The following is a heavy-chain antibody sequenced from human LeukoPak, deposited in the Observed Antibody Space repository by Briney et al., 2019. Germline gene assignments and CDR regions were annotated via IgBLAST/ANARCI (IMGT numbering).Heavy chain of an antibody. J-gene: IGHJ6*03. CDR1: GFTFSSYG. Sequence: GGSLRLSCAASGFTFSSYGMHWVRQAPGKGLEWVSSISSSSSYIYYADSVKGRFTISRDNAKNSLYLQMNSLRAEDTAVYYCARDQPGYCSSTSCYGDYYYYYMDVWGKGTMVTISS. V-gene: IGHV3-21*01. CDR3: ARDQPGYCSSTSCYGDYYYYYMDV. CDR2: ISSSSSYI. D-gene: IGHD2-2*01.